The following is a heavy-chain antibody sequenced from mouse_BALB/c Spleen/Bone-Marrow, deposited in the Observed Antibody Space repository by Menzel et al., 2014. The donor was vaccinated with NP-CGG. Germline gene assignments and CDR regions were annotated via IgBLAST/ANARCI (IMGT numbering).Heavy chain of an antibody. D-gene: IGHD2-3*01. Sequence: EVKLVESGGGLVKPGGSLKLSCAASGFTFSSYAMSWVRQTPEKRLEWVASISNGGSTYYPDSVKGRFTISRDNARNILYLQMSSLRSEDTAMYYCARGGGWLLSFDYWGQGTTLTVSS. V-gene: IGHV5-6-5*01. CDR1: GFTFSSYA. CDR2: ISNGGST. J-gene: IGHJ2*01. CDR3: ARGGGWLLSFDY.